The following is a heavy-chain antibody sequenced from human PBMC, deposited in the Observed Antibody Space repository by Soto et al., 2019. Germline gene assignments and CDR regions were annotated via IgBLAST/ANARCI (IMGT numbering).Heavy chain of an antibody. V-gene: IGHV4-59*01. D-gene: IGHD1-26*01. J-gene: IGHJ4*02. CDR1: GGSISSYY. CDR2: IYYSGST. Sequence: PWETLSLTCTVSGGSISSYYWSWIRQPPGKGLEWIGYIYYSGSTNYNPSLKSRVTISVDTSKNQFPLKLSSVTAADTAAYYCARDVLVGATDYWGQGTLVTVSS. CDR3: ARDVLVGATDY.